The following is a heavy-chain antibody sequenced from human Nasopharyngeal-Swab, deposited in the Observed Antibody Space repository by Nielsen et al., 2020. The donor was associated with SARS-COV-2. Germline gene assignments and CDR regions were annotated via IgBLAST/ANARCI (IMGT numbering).Heavy chain of an antibody. D-gene: IGHD1-26*01. Sequence: SQTPSLTCAFYGGSFNSYYWPWIRQSPGKVLEWIGEISHSGSTKYNPSLKSRLTISVDTSNNQFSLKLTSVTAADTGVYYCARIKSGPYSSLYYYGLDVWGPGTTVTVSS. CDR3: ARIKSGPYSSLYYYGLDV. CDR1: GGSFNSYY. J-gene: IGHJ6*02. V-gene: IGHV4-34*01. CDR2: ISHSGST.